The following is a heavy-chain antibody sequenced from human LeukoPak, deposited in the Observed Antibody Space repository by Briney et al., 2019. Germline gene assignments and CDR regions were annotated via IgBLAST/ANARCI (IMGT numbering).Heavy chain of an antibody. Sequence: GGSLRLSCAASGFTFSSYSMMWVRQAPGKGLEWVSYISSSSSTIYYADSVKGRFTISRDNAKSSLYLQMNSLRAEDTAVYYCARDWDPDTPDIVVVVAATKSDYWGQGTLVTVSS. CDR2: ISSSSSTI. D-gene: IGHD2-15*01. J-gene: IGHJ4*02. CDR1: GFTFSSYS. V-gene: IGHV3-48*01. CDR3: ARDWDPDTPDIVVVVAATKSDY.